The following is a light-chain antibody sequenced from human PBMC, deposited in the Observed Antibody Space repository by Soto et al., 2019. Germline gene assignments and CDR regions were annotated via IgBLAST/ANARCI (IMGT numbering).Light chain of an antibody. Sequence: DIQMTQSPSTLSVSVGDRVTITCRASQSISGWLAWYQQNPGKAPKLLIYKASTLESGVPSRFSGSGSGTEFTLTISSLQPDDFATYYCQQYNNYGSWTFGQGTKVAIK. J-gene: IGKJ1*01. CDR1: QSISGW. V-gene: IGKV1-5*03. CDR2: KAS. CDR3: QQYNNYGSWT.